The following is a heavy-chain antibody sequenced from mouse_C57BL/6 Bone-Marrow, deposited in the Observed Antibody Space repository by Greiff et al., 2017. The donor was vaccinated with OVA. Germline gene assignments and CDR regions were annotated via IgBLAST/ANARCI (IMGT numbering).Heavy chain of an antibody. CDR3: AREWLHYYDYKFLYYYAMDY. J-gene: IGHJ4*01. CDR1: GYTFTGYW. V-gene: IGHV1-9*01. D-gene: IGHD2-4*01. CDR2: ILPGSGST. Sequence: QVQLQQSGAELMKPGASVKLSCKATGYTFTGYWIEWVKQRPGHGLEWIGEILPGSGSTNYNEKFKGKATFTADTSSNTAYMQLSSLTTEDSAIYYCAREWLHYYDYKFLYYYAMDYWGQGTSVTVSS.